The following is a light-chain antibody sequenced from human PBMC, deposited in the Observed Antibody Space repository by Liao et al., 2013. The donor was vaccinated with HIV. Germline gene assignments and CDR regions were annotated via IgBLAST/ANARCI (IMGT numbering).Light chain of an antibody. V-gene: IGLV3-25*03. CDR2: KDT. Sequence: SYELTQPPSVSVSPGQTARISCSGDALGRHYGFWYQQRPGQAPVLLIFKDTQRPSGIPERFSGSSSETTVTLTISGVQAEDEADYYCQSADSSGTYHVVFGGGTKLTVL. CDR1: ALGRHY. J-gene: IGLJ2*01. CDR3: QSADSSGTYHVV.